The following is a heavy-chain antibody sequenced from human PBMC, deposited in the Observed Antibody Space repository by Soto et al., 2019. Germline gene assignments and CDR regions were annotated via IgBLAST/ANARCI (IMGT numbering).Heavy chain of an antibody. Sequence: SETRSLTCTVAGGSISSTSYHGGWVRQPPGKGLEWIGTIYYTGITYYNPSLKSRITISVDTSENQFSLKLNSVTAADTAIYYCARCFVSAADYWGQETLVTLAS. CDR3: ARCFVSAADY. V-gene: IGHV4-39*01. J-gene: IGHJ4*02. D-gene: IGHD1-26*01. CDR2: IYYTGIT. CDR1: GGSISSTSYH.